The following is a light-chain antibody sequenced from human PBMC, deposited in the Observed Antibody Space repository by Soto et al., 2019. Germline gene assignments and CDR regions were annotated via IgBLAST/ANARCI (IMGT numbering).Light chain of an antibody. CDR3: QQYNSYPFT. J-gene: IGKJ3*01. Sequence: DILMTQSPSILSVSLGERVTITCRASQGVSSYLAWYQQKPGKSPKLLIFGASIMQSGVPARFSGSGSGTEFTLTVSSLQSEDFATYYCQQYNSYPFTFGPGTKVDIK. CDR1: QGVSSY. CDR2: GAS. V-gene: IGKV1-9*01.